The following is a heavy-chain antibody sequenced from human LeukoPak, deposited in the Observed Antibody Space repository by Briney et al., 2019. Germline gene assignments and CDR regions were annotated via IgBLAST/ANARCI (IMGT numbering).Heavy chain of an antibody. V-gene: IGHV6-1*01. J-gene: IGHJ4*02. CDR1: GDSVSRNSVA. Sequence: SQTLSLTCAISGDSVSRNSVAWDWIRQSPSRGLEWLGRTYYRSKWYNDYAVSVKSRITINPDTSKNQFSLQLNSVTPEDTAVYYCARDHDYGDYGTYEDYWGQGTLVTVSS. CDR2: TYYRSKWYN. D-gene: IGHD4-17*01. CDR3: ARDHDYGDYGTYEDY.